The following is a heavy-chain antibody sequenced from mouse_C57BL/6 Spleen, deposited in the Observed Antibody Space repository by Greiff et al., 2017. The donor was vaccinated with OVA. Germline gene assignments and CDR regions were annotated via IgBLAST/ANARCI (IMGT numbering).Heavy chain of an antibody. V-gene: IGHV1-55*01. Sequence: QVQLQQPGAELVKPGASVKMSCKASGYTFTSYWITWVKQSPGQGLEWIGDIYPGSGSTTYNEKFKSKATLTVDTSSSTAYMQLSSLTSEDSAVYYCARDYGSSYGFAYWGQGTLVTVSA. CDR1: GYTFTSYW. D-gene: IGHD1-1*01. J-gene: IGHJ3*01. CDR2: IYPGSGST. CDR3: ARDYGSSYGFAY.